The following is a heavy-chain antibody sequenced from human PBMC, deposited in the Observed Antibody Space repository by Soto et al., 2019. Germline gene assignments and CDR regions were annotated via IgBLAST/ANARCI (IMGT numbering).Heavy chain of an antibody. Sequence: SVKVSCKASGGTFSSYAISWVRQAPGQRLEWMGGIIPIFGTANYAQKFQGRVTITADESTSTAYMELSSLRSEDTAVYYCARDRDYYGSGSYLYYYYGMDVWGQGTTVTVSS. CDR1: GGTFSSYA. D-gene: IGHD3-10*01. V-gene: IGHV1-69*13. CDR3: ARDRDYYGSGSYLYYYYGMDV. CDR2: IIPIFGTA. J-gene: IGHJ6*02.